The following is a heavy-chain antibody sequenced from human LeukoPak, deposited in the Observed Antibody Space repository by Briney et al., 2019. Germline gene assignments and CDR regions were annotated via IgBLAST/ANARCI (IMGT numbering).Heavy chain of an antibody. V-gene: IGHV3-7*01. D-gene: IGHD3-3*01. CDR3: AREGITIFGVVIIGFDY. Sequence: GGSLRLSCAASGFTFSSYWMGWVRQAPGKGLEWVANIKQDGSEKYYVDSVKGRFTISRDNAKNSLYLQMNSLRAEDTAVYYCAREGITIFGVVIIGFDYWGQGTLVTVSS. CDR2: IKQDGSEK. J-gene: IGHJ4*02. CDR1: GFTFSSYW.